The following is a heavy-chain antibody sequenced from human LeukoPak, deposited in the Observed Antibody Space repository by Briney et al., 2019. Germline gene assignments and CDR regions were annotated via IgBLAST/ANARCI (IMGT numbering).Heavy chain of an antibody. Sequence: GASVNVSCKASGGTFSSYAISWVRQAPGQGLEWMGGIIPIFGTANYAQKFQGRVTITADESTSTAYMELSSLRSEDTAVYYCAIRLGYCSSTSCSNWFDPWGQGTLVTVSS. CDR3: AIRLGYCSSTSCSNWFDP. J-gene: IGHJ5*02. V-gene: IGHV1-69*13. D-gene: IGHD2-2*01. CDR2: IIPIFGTA. CDR1: GGTFSSYA.